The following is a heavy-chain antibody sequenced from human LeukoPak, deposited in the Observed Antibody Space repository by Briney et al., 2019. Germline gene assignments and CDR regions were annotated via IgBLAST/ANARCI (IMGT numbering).Heavy chain of an antibody. V-gene: IGHV1-2*06. CDR3: ARDVIAVAGLAFTPTTNWFDP. Sequence: ASVKVSCKASGYTFTGYYMQWVRQAPGQGLEWMERINPNSGGTNYAQKFQGRVTMTRDTSISTAYMELSRLRSDDTAVYYCARDVIAVAGLAFTPTTNWFDPWGQGTLVTVSS. CDR2: INPNSGGT. D-gene: IGHD6-19*01. J-gene: IGHJ5*02. CDR1: GYTFTGYY.